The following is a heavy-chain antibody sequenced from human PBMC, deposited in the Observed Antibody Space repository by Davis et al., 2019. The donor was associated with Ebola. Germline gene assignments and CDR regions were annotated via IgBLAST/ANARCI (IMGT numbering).Heavy chain of an antibody. J-gene: IGHJ4*02. V-gene: IGHV1-18*04. D-gene: IGHD6-6*01. CDR2: ISAYNGNT. Sequence: ASVKVSCKASGYTFTGYYIHWVRQAPGQGLEWMGWISAYNGNTNYAQKLQGRVTMTTDTSTSTAYMELRSLRYDDTAVYYCAREPEQLEFDYWGQGTLVTVSA. CDR1: GYTFTGYY. CDR3: AREPEQLEFDY.